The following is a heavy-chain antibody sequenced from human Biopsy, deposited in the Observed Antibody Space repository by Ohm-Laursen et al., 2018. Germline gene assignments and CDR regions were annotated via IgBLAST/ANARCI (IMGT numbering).Heavy chain of an antibody. J-gene: IGHJ4*02. CDR2: NQNSGST. CDR3: ARGRGWGNTYFRSFDY. Sequence: SQTLSLTCTVSGGSLSGYFWSWIRQPAGKGLEWIGHNQNSGSTNYNPSLKSRVTISADTSKNQFSLKLSSVTAADTAMYYCARGRGWGNTYFRSFDYWGQGTLVTVSS. D-gene: IGHD3-9*01. CDR1: GGSLSGYF. V-gene: IGHV4-59*01.